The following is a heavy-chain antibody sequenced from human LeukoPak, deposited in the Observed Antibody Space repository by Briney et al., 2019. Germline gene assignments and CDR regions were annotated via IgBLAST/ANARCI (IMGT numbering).Heavy chain of an antibody. Sequence: GGSLRLSCAASGFTFSSYSMNWVRQAPGKGLEWVSYISSSSSTIQYADSVEGRFNISRDNAKNSLYLQINSLRDDDTAVYYCARSYHDFLTGYYPALDLDYWGQGTLVTVSS. CDR3: ARSYHDFLTGYYPALDLDY. D-gene: IGHD3-9*01. J-gene: IGHJ4*02. CDR2: ISSSSSTI. V-gene: IGHV3-48*02. CDR1: GFTFSSYS.